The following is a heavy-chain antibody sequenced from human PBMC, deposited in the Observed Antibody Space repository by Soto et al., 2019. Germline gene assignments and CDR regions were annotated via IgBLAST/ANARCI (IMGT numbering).Heavy chain of an antibody. V-gene: IGHV3-33*01. Sequence: GGSLRLSCAASGFTFSNYGMHWVRQAPGKGLEWVAVIWYDGSNKYYADSVKGRFTISRDNSKNTLYLQMNSLRAEDTAVYYCARDTVTTPRSNYYYYYGMDVWGQGTTVTVSS. CDR1: GFTFSNYG. CDR2: IWYDGSNK. CDR3: ARDTVTTPRSNYYYYYGMDV. J-gene: IGHJ6*02. D-gene: IGHD4-4*01.